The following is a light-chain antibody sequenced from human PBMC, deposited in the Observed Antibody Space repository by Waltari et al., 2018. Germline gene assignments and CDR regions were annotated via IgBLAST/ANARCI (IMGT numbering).Light chain of an antibody. CDR2: EGS. J-gene: IGLJ2*01. Sequence: QSALTQPASVSGSPGQSITISCTGTSSDVGSNNLVSWYQQQPGQAPKVVIYEGSERPSWISNRFSGSKSGSTASLTISGLQPEDEADYYCCSYAGSGTFVVFGGGTKLTVL. CDR1: SSDVGSNNL. V-gene: IGLV2-23*03. CDR3: CSYAGSGTFVV.